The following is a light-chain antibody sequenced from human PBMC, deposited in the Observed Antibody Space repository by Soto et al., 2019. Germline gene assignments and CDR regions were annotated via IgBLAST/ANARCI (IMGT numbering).Light chain of an antibody. J-gene: IGLJ1*01. V-gene: IGLV2-11*01. CDR2: DVS. Sequence: QSALPQPRSVSGSPGQSVTISCTGTSSDVGGYNYLSWYQQHPGKAPKLMIYDVSKRPSGVRDRFSGSKSGNTASLTISGLQAEDEADYYCGSYAGSYTVAYVFGTGTKLTVL. CDR1: SSDVGGYNY. CDR3: GSYAGSYTVAYV.